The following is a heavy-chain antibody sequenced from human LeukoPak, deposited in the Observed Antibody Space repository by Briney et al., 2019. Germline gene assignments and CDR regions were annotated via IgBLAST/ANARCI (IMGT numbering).Heavy chain of an antibody. CDR3: AKDLRYYDSSGYSVVALDY. V-gene: IGHV3-30*02. D-gene: IGHD3-22*01. CDR1: VFTFRSYG. CDR2: VRYEGSNK. Sequence: GGSLRLSCAPSVFTFRSYGIHCGRQAPARRRERVAFVRYEGSNKDYAAYVRGRFTIYRDNYKNTLYMQMNSLRAEDTAVYYCAKDLRYYDSSGYSVVALDYWGQGTLVTVSS. J-gene: IGHJ4*02.